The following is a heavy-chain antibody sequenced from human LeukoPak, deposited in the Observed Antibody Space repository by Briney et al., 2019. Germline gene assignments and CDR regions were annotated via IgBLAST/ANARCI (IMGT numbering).Heavy chain of an antibody. V-gene: IGHV4-59*01. D-gene: IGHD6-13*01. CDR3: ARDTVGSSSTFDH. CDR1: GGSISSSY. Sequence: PSETLSLTCTVSGGSISSSYWSWIRQPPGKGLDWIGYIHYSGNTNSNPSLKSRVTMSVDTSNNQFSLKLTSVTAADTAVYYCARDTVGSSSTFDHWGQGTLVTVSS. J-gene: IGHJ4*02. CDR2: IHYSGNT.